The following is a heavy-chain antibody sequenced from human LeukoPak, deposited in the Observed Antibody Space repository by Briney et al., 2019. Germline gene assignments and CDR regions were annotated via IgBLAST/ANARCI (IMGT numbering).Heavy chain of an antibody. Sequence: ASVKVSCKASGGTFSSYAISWVRQAPGQGLEWMGRIIPIFGTANYAQKFQGRVTITTDESTSTAYMELSSLRSEDTAVYYCARDYGGNSGWFDPWGQGTLVTVSS. D-gene: IGHD4-23*01. J-gene: IGHJ5*02. V-gene: IGHV1-69*05. CDR3: ARDYGGNSGWFDP. CDR1: GGTFSSYA. CDR2: IIPIFGTA.